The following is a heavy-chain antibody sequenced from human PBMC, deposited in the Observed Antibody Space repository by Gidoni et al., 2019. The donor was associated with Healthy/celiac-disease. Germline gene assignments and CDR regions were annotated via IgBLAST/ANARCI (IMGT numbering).Heavy chain of an antibody. V-gene: IGHV1-58*01. Sequence: QMQLVQSGPEVKKPGTSVKVSCKASGFTFTSSAVQWVRQARGQRLEWIGWIDVGSGNTNYAQKFQERVTITRDMSTSTAYMELSSLRSEDTAVYYCAADLIGSQSCSGGSCYFAFDIWGQGTMVTVSS. D-gene: IGHD2-15*01. J-gene: IGHJ3*02. CDR1: GFTFTSSA. CDR2: IDVGSGNT. CDR3: AADLIGSQSCSGGSCYFAFDI.